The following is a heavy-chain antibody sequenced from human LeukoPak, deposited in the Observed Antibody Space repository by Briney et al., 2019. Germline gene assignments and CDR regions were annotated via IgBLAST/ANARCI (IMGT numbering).Heavy chain of an antibody. CDR3: ARHNYYNSSASNFDY. V-gene: IGHV4-59*08. D-gene: IGHD3-22*01. CDR2: IYYSGST. J-gene: IGHJ4*02. CDR1: GGSISSYY. Sequence: PSETLSLTCTVSGGSISSYYWSWIRQPPGEGLEWIGYIYYSGSTKYNPSLKSRVTISVDTSKSQFSLRLNSVTAADTAVYYCARHNYYNSSASNFDYWGQGTLVTVSS.